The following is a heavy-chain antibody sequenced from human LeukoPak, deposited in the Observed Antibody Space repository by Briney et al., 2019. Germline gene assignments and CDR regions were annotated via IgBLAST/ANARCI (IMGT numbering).Heavy chain of an antibody. V-gene: IGHV3-30-3*01. CDR1: GFTFSSYA. D-gene: IGHD2-2*01. CDR2: ISYDGSNK. Sequence: GGSLRLSCAASGFTFSSYAMHWVRQAPGKGLEWVAVISYDGSNKYYADSVKGRFTISRDNSKNTLYLQVNSLRAEDTAVYYCARDICGRTRRGYFDYWGQGTLVTVSS. CDR3: ARDICGRTRRGYFDY. J-gene: IGHJ4*02.